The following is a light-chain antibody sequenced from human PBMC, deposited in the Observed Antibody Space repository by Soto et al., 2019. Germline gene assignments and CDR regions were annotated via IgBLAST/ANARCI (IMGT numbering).Light chain of an antibody. Sequence: SYELTQPPSVLVAPGKTARITCGGNNIGSKSVHWYQQRPGQAPVLVIYYDSDRPSGIPERFSGSNSGNTATLTISGVEAGDEADYYCQVWDSIFDHRGVFGGGTKVTVL. CDR1: NIGSKS. J-gene: IGLJ2*01. CDR2: YDS. V-gene: IGLV3-21*04. CDR3: QVWDSIFDHRGV.